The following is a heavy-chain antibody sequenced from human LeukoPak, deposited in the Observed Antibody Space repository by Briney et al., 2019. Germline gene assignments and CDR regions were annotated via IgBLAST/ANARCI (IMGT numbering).Heavy chain of an antibody. CDR2: IYYSGST. CDR1: GGSISSSSYY. J-gene: IGHJ4*02. D-gene: IGHD6-19*01. V-gene: IGHV4-39*07. CDR3: AGSIAVAGTFPYFDY. Sequence: PSETLSLTCTVSGGSISSSSYYWGWIRQPPGKGLEWIGSIYYSGSTYYNPSLKSRVTISVDTSKNQFSLKLSSVTAADTAVYYCAGSIAVAGTFPYFDYWGQGTLVTVSS.